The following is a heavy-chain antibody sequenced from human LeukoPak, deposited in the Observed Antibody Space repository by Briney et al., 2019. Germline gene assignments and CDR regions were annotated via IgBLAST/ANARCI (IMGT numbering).Heavy chain of an antibody. CDR1: GGSISDYY. V-gene: IGHV4-59*08. CDR2: IHYTGST. CDR3: ARLSKDTVVLPAAMAHYFDY. Sequence: SETLSLTCTVSGGSISDYYWSWIRQPPGKGLQFIGYIHYTGSTNYNPSLESRVTLSVDTSKNQFSLKLRSVTAADTAVYYCARLSKDTVVLPAAMAHYFDYWGQGTLVTVSS. J-gene: IGHJ4*02. D-gene: IGHD2-2*01.